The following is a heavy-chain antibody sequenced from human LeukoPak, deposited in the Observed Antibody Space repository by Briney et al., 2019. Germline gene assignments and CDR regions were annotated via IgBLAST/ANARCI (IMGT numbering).Heavy chain of an antibody. V-gene: IGHV3-21*04. CDR3: AKAPGDGYNPPAEYFQH. CDR1: GFTFSTYT. J-gene: IGHJ1*01. Sequence: PGGSLRLSCAASGFTFSTYTMNWVRQAPGKGMEWVSSISSGSTYIYYADSVKGRFTISRDNAKNSLYLQMNSLRPEDTALYYCAKAPGDGYNPPAEYFQHWGQGTLVTVSS. D-gene: IGHD5-24*01. CDR2: ISSGSTYI.